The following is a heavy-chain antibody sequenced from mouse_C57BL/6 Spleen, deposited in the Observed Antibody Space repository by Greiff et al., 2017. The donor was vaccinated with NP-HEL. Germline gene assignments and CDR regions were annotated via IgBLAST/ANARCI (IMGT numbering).Heavy chain of an antibody. CDR2: IHPNSGST. D-gene: IGHD1-3*01. Sequence: QVHVKQPGAELVKPGASVKLSCKASGYTFTSYWMHWVKQRPGQGLEWIGMIHPNSGSTNYNEKFKSKATLTVDKSSSTAYMQLSSLTSEDSAVYYCARSSGWDAMDYWGQGTSVTVSS. CDR3: ARSSGWDAMDY. J-gene: IGHJ4*01. V-gene: IGHV1-64*01. CDR1: GYTFTSYW.